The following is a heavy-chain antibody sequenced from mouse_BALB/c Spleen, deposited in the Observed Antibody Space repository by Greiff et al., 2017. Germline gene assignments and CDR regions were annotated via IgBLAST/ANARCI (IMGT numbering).Heavy chain of an antibody. CDR1: GFTFSDYY. D-gene: IGHD2-14*01. Sequence: EVKLMESGGGLVKPGGSLKLSCAASGFTFSDYYMYWVRQTPEKRLEWVATISDGGSYTYYPDSVKGRFTISRDNAKNNLYLQMSSLKSEDTAMYYCARDKVRRVGYYAMDYWGQGTSVTVSS. V-gene: IGHV5-4*02. CDR2: ISDGGSYT. J-gene: IGHJ4*01. CDR3: ARDKVRRVGYYAMDY.